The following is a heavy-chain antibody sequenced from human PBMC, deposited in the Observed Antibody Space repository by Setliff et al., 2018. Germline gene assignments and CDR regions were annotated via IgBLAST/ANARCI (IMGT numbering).Heavy chain of an antibody. V-gene: IGHV4-39*01. CDR3: ARHTAVNISPSGLGYWYIDV. D-gene: IGHD2-21*01. CDR1: GDSILDTSSY. J-gene: IGHJ6*03. Sequence: SETLSLTCAVSGDSILDTSSYWGWFRRPPGKGLDGLGTIYYNGATFDHPSIKSRLIMYIDTSKNQFSLNLKSVAAADTAVYYCARHTAVNISPSGLGYWYIDVWAGGTPVTVSS. CDR2: IYYNGAT.